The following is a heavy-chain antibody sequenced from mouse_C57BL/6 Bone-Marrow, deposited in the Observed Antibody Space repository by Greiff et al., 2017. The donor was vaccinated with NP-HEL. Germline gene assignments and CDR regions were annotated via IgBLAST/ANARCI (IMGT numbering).Heavy chain of an antibody. CDR1: GYTFTSYW. CDR2: IYPSDSET. CDR3: ARSGLYGRKIPGAMDY. J-gene: IGHJ4*01. V-gene: IGHV1-61*01. Sequence: QVQLQQPGAELVRPGSSVKLSCKASGYTFTSYWMDWVKQRPGQGLEWIGNIYPSDSETHYNQKFKDKATLTVDKSSSTAYMQLSSLTSEDSAVYYCARSGLYGRKIPGAMDYWGQGTSVTVSS. D-gene: IGHD1-1*01.